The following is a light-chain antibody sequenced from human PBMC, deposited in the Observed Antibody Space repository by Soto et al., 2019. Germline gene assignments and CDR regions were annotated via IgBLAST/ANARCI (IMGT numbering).Light chain of an antibody. CDR1: SSNIGRNA. CDR3: AAWDDSLNGYV. V-gene: IGLV1-36*01. CDR2: YDD. J-gene: IGLJ1*01. Sequence: QAVVTQPPSVSEAPRQRVTISCSGSSSNIGRNAVNWYQLPPGKAPKLLIYYDDLLPPGVSDRFSGSRSGTSASLAISGLQSEDEADYYCAAWDDSLNGYVFGTGTKLTVL.